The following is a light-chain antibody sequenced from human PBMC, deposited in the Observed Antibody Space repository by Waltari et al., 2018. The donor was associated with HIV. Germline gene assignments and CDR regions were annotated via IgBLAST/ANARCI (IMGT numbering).Light chain of an antibody. CDR1: QSVLYSASNKNS. J-gene: IGKJ2*01. CDR3: QQYYNTPYT. V-gene: IGKV4-1*01. CDR2: WAS. Sequence: DIVMTQSPDSLTVSLGERAPINCKSRQSVLYSASNKNSLAWYQQKPGQPPRLPIYWASTRESGVPDRCSGGGSGTVFTLTISSLQAEDVAVYYCQQYYNTPYTVGQGTKLEIK.